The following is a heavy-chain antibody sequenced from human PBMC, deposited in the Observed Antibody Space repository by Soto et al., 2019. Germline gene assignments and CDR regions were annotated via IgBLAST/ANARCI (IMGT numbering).Heavy chain of an antibody. V-gene: IGHV3-23*01. J-gene: IGHJ6*02. CDR2: IGPSGNT. CDR1: GFTFSNSG. Sequence: GGSLRLSCAASGFTFSNSGMRWVRQAPGQGLEWVSSIGPSGNTYYSDAVKGRFTISRDISKNTLFLQMDSLRAEDTATYYCAKFLHNSCYNVIDVWGQGTTVPVYS. CDR3: AKFLHNSCYNVIDV. D-gene: IGHD4-4*01.